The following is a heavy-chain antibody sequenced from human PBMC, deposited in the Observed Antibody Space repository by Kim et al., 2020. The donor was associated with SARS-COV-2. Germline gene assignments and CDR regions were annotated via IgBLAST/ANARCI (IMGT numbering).Heavy chain of an antibody. CDR3: ANPTKSGIAATSGVY. CDR2: IVVDGRDR. V-gene: IGHV3-23*01. CDR1: GFPLRDCS. D-gene: IGHD6-25*01. J-gene: IGHJ4*02. Sequence: GGSLRLSCAVSGFPLRDCSMSWVRQAPGKGLEWVSSIVVDGRDRFYADFVKGRFTVSRDTSKNTLYLQMNNLRADDTGVYFCANPTKSGIAATSGVYWGQGTQVTVSS.